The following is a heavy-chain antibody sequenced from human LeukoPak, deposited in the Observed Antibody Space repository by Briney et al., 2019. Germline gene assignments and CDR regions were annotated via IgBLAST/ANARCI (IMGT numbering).Heavy chain of an antibody. Sequence: GRSLRLSCTASGFTFGDCAMSWFRRAPGKGLEWVGLIRSRTYGGTTEYAASVKGRFTISRADSKTIAYLEMNSLKTEDTAIYYCTRDHDFWSVPDYWGQGTLVTVSS. CDR2: IRSRTYGGTT. J-gene: IGHJ4*02. CDR3: TRDHDFWSVPDY. D-gene: IGHD3-3*01. CDR1: GFTFGDCA. V-gene: IGHV3-49*03.